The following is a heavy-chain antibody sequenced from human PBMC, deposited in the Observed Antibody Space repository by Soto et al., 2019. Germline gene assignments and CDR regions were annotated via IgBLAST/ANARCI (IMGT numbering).Heavy chain of an antibody. CDR2: IITSFGTT. Sequence: QVQLVQSGAEVKKPGSSVRVSCKASGGIFSNYAFSWLRQAPGQGLELMGGIITSFGTTIYTQKFQGRVTITADKSTTTVYMELSTLTLEDTAMYYCARFPSRAHYFAMDVWGHGTAVTVSS. CDR1: GGIFSNYA. J-gene: IGHJ6*02. V-gene: IGHV1-69*06. CDR3: ARFPSRAHYFAMDV. D-gene: IGHD2-2*01.